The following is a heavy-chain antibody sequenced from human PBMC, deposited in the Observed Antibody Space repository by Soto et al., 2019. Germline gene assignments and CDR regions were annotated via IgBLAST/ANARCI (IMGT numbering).Heavy chain of an antibody. Sequence: QVQLVESGGGVVEPGRSLRLSCAASGFTFSTFGMHWVRQAPGKGLEWVALIWYDGTNKYYADSVKGRFTISRDNSKNTLILQMDSLRAEYTAIYYCARRTNYYDTSGHIDYWGQGTLVTVSP. D-gene: IGHD3-22*01. V-gene: IGHV3-33*01. CDR3: ARRTNYYDTSGHIDY. J-gene: IGHJ4*02. CDR2: IWYDGTNK. CDR1: GFTFSTFG.